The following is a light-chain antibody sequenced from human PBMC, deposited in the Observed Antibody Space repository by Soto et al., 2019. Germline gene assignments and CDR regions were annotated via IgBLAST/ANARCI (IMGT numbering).Light chain of an antibody. CDR3: QHYNNWT. CDR2: GAS. CDR1: QSVSSN. V-gene: IGKV3-15*01. Sequence: EIRMSQSPATLSVSPGERATLSCRASQSVSSNLAWYQQKPGQAPRLLIYGASTRATGIPARFSGSGSETEFTPSISSLQSEDFAVYYCQHYNNWTFGQGTKV. J-gene: IGKJ1*01.